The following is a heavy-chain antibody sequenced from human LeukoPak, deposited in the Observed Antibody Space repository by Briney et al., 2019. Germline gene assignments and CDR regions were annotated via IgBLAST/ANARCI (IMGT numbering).Heavy chain of an antibody. CDR1: GFTFSSYA. V-gene: IGHV3-30*04. Sequence: GGSLRLSCAASGFTFSSYAMHWVRQAPGKGLEWVAVISYDGSNKYYADSAKGRFTISRDNSKNTLYLQMNSLRAEDTAVYYCARLYYYGSGSYYPKEYYFDYWGQGTLVTVSS. J-gene: IGHJ4*02. CDR2: ISYDGSNK. D-gene: IGHD3-10*01. CDR3: ARLYYYGSGSYYPKEYYFDY.